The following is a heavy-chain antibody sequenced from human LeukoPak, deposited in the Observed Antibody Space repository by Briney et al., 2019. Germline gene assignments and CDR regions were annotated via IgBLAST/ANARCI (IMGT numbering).Heavy chain of an antibody. J-gene: IGHJ4*02. CDR2: ISGSGGST. D-gene: IGHD3-22*01. CDR1: GFTFSSYA. Sequence: GGSLRLSCAASGFTFSSYAMSWVRQAPAKGLEWVSAISGSGGSTYYADSVKGRFTISRDNYKNTLYLQMNSLRAEDTAVYYCAKDSYYYDSSGYDWGQGTLVTVSS. V-gene: IGHV3-23*01. CDR3: AKDSYYYDSSGYD.